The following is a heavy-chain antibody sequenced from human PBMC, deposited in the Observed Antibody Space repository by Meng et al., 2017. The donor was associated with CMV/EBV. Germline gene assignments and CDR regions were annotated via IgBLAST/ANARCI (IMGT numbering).Heavy chain of an antibody. CDR1: GFTVSSNY. D-gene: IGHD3-3*01. V-gene: IGHV3-66*02. Sequence: GDSLKIPCAALGFTVSSNYMSCVRQALGKGLEWVSVIYSGGSTYHADSVKVRFTISRDNSKNTLYLQMNSLRAEDTAVYYCASRSVRITIFVVAHDAFDIWGQGTMVTVSS. CDR3: ASRSVRITIFVVAHDAFDI. CDR2: IYSGGST. J-gene: IGHJ3*02.